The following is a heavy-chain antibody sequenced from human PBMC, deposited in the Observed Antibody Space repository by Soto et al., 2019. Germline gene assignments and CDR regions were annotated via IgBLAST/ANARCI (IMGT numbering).Heavy chain of an antibody. CDR1: GFSFSSHP. Sequence: GSLRLSCVTSGFSFSSHPMSWVRQAPGKGLEWVSGISGSGGSTYYADSVMARFTISRDNSKNTLYLQLNSLRDEDTAVYYCARGTTRYYAMDVWGHGTTVTVSS. J-gene: IGHJ6*02. CDR3: ARGTTRYYAMDV. D-gene: IGHD1-1*01. CDR2: ISGSGGST. V-gene: IGHV3-23*01.